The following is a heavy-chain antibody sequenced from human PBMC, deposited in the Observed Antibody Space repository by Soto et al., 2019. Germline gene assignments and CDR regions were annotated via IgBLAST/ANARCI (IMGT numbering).Heavy chain of an antibody. V-gene: IGHV3-53*01. Sequence: EVQVVESGGGLIQPGGSLRLSCAASGFTVSSNYMSWVRQAPGKGLEWVSVIYSGGGSTYSADSVKGRFTISRDNSKNTLYLQMNSLRAEDTAVYYCARGFCSGGRCCFDYWGQGTLVTVSS. CDR1: GFTVSSNY. CDR3: ARGFCSGGRCCFDY. J-gene: IGHJ4*02. CDR2: IYSGGGST. D-gene: IGHD2-15*01.